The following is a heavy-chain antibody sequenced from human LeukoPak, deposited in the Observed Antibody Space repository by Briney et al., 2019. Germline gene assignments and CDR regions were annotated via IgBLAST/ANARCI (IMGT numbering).Heavy chain of an antibody. V-gene: IGHV1-69*13. CDR2: IIPIFGTA. J-gene: IGHJ4*03. D-gene: IGHD6-13*01. CDR3: ATEDAPGGTPGFDY. CDR1: GGTFSSYA. Sequence: SVKVSCKASGGTFSSYAISWVRQAPGQGLEWMGGIIPIFGTANYAQKFQGRVTITADGSTSTAYMELSSLRSEDTAVYYCATEDAPGGTPGFDYWGQGTTVTVSS.